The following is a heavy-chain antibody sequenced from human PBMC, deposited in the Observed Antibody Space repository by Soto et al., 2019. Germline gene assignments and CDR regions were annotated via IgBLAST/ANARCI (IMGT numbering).Heavy chain of an antibody. CDR1: GFTFSNSA. J-gene: IGHJ4*02. CDR2: FRDSDSGGST. V-gene: IGHV3-23*01. CDR3: AKVRVGIDVDFDY. Sequence: GGSLRLSCAASGFTFSNSAMTWVRQAPAKGLEWVSTFRDSDSGGSTFYADSVKGRFTISRDDSKNTLYLQMSSLRAEDTAMYYCAKVRVGIDVDFDYWGQGALVTVSS. D-gene: IGHD2-21*01.